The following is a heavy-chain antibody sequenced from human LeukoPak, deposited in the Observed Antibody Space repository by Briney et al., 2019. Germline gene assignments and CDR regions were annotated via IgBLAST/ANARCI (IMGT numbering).Heavy chain of an antibody. D-gene: IGHD3-16*01. V-gene: IGHV4-59*12. Sequence: SETLSLTCTVSGGSISSYYWSWIRQPPGRGLEWIGYIYYSGSTNYNPSLKSRVTTSVDTSKNQFSLKLSSVTAADTAVYYCARGGGIGQTDYWGQGTLVTVSS. CDR2: IYYSGST. CDR1: GGSISSYY. CDR3: ARGGGIGQTDY. J-gene: IGHJ4*02.